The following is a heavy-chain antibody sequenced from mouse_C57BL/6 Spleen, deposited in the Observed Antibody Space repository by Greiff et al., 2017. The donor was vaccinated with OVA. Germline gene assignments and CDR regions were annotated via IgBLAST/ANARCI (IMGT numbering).Heavy chain of an antibody. CDR1: GYTFTSYW. J-gene: IGHJ3*01. CDR3: APYASGLAY. V-gene: IGHV1-69*01. CDR2: IDPSDSYT. Sequence: QVQLKQPGAELVMPGASVKLSCKASGYTFTSYWMHWVKQRPGQGLEWIGEIDPSDSYTNYNQKFKGKSTMTVDKSSSTAYMQLSSLTSEDSAVXYCAPYASGLAYWGQGTLVTVSA. D-gene: IGHD3-1*01.